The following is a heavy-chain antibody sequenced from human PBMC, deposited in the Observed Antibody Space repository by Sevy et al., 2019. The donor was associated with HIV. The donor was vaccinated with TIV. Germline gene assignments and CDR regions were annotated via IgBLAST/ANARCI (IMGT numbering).Heavy chain of an antibody. V-gene: IGHV3-15*07. CDR1: GFTFSNAW. D-gene: IGHD5-18*01. Sequence: GGCLRLSCAASGFTFSNAWMNWVRQAPGKGLEWVGRIKSKTDGGTTDYAAPVKGRFTISRDDSKNTLYLQMNSLKTEDTAVYYCTTESGYSYGYISYYYYGMDVWGQGTTVTVSS. J-gene: IGHJ6*02. CDR3: TTESGYSYGYISYYYYGMDV. CDR2: IKSKTDGGTT.